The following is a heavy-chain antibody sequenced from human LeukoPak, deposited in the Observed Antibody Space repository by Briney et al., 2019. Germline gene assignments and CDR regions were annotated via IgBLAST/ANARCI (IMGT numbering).Heavy chain of an antibody. V-gene: IGHV4-39*07. CDR1: GGSISSSNYY. CDR2: IYYSGNT. CDR3: ARVGFRGFYGMDV. J-gene: IGHJ6*02. Sequence: SETLSLTCTVSGGSISSSNYYWGWIRQPPGKGLEWIGSIYYSGNTHYSPSLKSRVTISVDTSKNQFSLKLSSVTAADTAVYYCARVGFRGFYGMDVWGQGTTVTVSS. D-gene: IGHD3-10*01.